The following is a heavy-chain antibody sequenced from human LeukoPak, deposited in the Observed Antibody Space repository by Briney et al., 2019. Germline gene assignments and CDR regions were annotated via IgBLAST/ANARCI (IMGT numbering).Heavy chain of an antibody. Sequence: GGSLRLSCAASGFTFSSYAMSWVRQAPGKGLGWLGFIRSKAYGGTTDYAASVKGRITISRDDSKSILYLQMNGLKTEDTAVYYCTRPVAGYYFEYWGQGTLVTVSS. J-gene: IGHJ4*02. V-gene: IGHV3-49*04. CDR2: IRSKAYGGTT. D-gene: IGHD6-19*01. CDR3: TRPVAGYYFEY. CDR1: GFTFSSYA.